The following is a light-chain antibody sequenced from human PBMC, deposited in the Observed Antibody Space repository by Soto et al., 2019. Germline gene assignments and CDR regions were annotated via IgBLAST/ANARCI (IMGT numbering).Light chain of an antibody. CDR2: EVS. CDR3: CSYAGSSTDV. Sequence: QSALTQPASVPGSPGQSITISCTGTSSDVGSYNLVSWYQQHPGKAPKVMIYEVSKRPSGVSNRFSGSKSGNTASLTISGLQAEDEADYYCCSYAGSSTDVFGTGTKLTVL. V-gene: IGLV2-23*02. CDR1: SSDVGSYNL. J-gene: IGLJ1*01.